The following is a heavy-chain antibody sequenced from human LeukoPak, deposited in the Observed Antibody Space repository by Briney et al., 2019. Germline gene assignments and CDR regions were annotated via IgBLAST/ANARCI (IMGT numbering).Heavy chain of an antibody. Sequence: SETLSLTCAVYGGPFRGYSRSWIRQPPGKGLEWIGEIYHSGSTTYNPSLKSRVTISVDTSKNQFSLKLSSVTAADKAVYYCARGGTMIEGYYYMDVWGKGTTVTVSS. D-gene: IGHD3-22*01. J-gene: IGHJ6*03. CDR3: ARGGTMIEGYYYMDV. CDR2: IYHSGST. CDR1: GGPFRGYS. V-gene: IGHV4-34*01.